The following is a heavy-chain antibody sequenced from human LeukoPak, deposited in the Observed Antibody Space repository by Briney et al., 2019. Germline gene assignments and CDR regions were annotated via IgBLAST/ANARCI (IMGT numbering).Heavy chain of an antibody. D-gene: IGHD2-2*01. CDR2: INHSGST. V-gene: IGHV4-34*01. J-gene: IGHJ5*02. CDR3: ASELGYCSSTSCYFDP. Sequence: SETLSLTCAVYGGSFSGYYWSWIRQPPGKGLEWIGEINHSGSTNYNPSLKSRVTISVDTSKNQFSLKLSSVTAADTAVYYCASELGYCSSTSCYFDPWGQGTLVTVSS. CDR1: GGSFSGYY.